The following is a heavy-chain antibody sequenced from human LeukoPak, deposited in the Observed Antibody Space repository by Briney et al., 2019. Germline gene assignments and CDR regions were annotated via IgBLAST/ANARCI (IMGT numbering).Heavy chain of an antibody. CDR3: ARGRVVASDY. Sequence: SETLSLTCAVYGGSFSGFYWSWIRQPPGKGLEWIGEINHSGSTNYNPSLKSRLTISVDTSKNQFSLKLSSVTAADTAVYYCARGRVVASDYWGQGTLVTVSS. D-gene: IGHD5-12*01. CDR2: INHSGST. V-gene: IGHV4-34*01. J-gene: IGHJ4*02. CDR1: GGSFSGFY.